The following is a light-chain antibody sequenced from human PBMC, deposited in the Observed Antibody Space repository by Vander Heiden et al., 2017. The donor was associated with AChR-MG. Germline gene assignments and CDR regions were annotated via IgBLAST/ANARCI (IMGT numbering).Light chain of an antibody. CDR2: DVI. V-gene: IGLV2-14*03. J-gene: IGLJ3*02. CDR1: SSDIGGYNF. CDR3: TSYTTSSTVV. Sequence: QSALTQPASVSGSPGQSITISCTGTSSDIGGYNFGSWYQQHPGKAPKLMIYDVINRPAGVSDRFSAPKSGNTASLTISGLQAEDEADYYCTSYTTSSTVVFGGGTKLTVL.